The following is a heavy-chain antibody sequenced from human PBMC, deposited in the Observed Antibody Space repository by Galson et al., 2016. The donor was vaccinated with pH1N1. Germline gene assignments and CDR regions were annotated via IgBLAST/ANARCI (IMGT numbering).Heavy chain of an antibody. J-gene: IGHJ4*01. Sequence: SLRLSCAAFGFTFSNYAMSWVRQSPGKGLEWLSDISGGGGRTYHVDSVKGRFTIYRDNSKNIRYLQMNGLRADDTALYYCAKDDSSGFYSWRRLKWGQGTLVIVSS. CDR1: GFTFSNYA. CDR2: ISGGGGRT. V-gene: IGHV3-23*01. D-gene: IGHD3-22*01. CDR3: AKDDSSGFYSWRRLK.